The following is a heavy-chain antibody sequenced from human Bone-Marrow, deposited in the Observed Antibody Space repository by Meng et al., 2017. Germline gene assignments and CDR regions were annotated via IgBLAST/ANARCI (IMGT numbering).Heavy chain of an antibody. CDR2: IIPILGIA. Sequence: VICKASGGSFSSYTISWVRQAPGQVLEWMGKIIPILGIANYAQKFQGRVTIIRDTPASTAYMELSSLRSEDTAVYYCATAVVTLSFDYWGQGTLVTVSS. V-gene: IGHV1-69*02. CDR1: GGSFSSYT. D-gene: IGHD4-23*01. CDR3: ATAVVTLSFDY. J-gene: IGHJ4*02.